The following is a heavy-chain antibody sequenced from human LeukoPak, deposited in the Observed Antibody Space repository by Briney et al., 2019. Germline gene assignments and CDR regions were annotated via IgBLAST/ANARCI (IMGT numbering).Heavy chain of an antibody. D-gene: IGHD3-22*01. CDR3: ARFRGYYYAYVDY. J-gene: IGHJ4*02. CDR2: INHSGST. CDR1: GGSFSGYY. V-gene: IGHV4-34*01. Sequence: SETLSLTCAVYGGSFSGYYWSWIRQPPGKGLEWIGEINHSGSTNYNPSLKSRVTISVDTSKNQFSLKLSSVTAADTAVYYCARFRGYYYAYVDYWGQGTLVTVSS.